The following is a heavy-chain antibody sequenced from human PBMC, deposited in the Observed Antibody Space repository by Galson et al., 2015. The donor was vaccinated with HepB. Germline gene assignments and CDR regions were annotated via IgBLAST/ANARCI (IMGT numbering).Heavy chain of an antibody. CDR2: TYYRSKWYN. CDR3: ARAWTSRPSTRQTDHFDY. Sequence: CAISGDSVSSRTASWNWIRQSPSRGLEWLGRTYYRSKWYNEYATSVGGRINLNPDTTENHFSLHLNSVTPEDTAIYYCARAWTSRPSTRQTDHFDYWGQGTLVTVSS. V-gene: IGHV6-1*01. CDR1: GDSVSSRTAS. D-gene: IGHD1-1*01. J-gene: IGHJ4*02.